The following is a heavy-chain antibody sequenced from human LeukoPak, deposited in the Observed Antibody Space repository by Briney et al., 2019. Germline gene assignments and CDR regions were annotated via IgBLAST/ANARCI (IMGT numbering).Heavy chain of an antibody. CDR3: AKDHYYDSSGYGFDY. D-gene: IGHD3-22*01. Sequence: PGRSLRLSCAASGFTFSSYAMSWVRQAPGKGMEWVSAISGSGGSTYYADSVEGRFTISRDNSKNTLYLQMNSLRAEDTAVYYCAKDHYYDSSGYGFDYWGQGTLVTVSS. CDR1: GFTFSSYA. CDR2: ISGSGGST. V-gene: IGHV3-23*01. J-gene: IGHJ4*02.